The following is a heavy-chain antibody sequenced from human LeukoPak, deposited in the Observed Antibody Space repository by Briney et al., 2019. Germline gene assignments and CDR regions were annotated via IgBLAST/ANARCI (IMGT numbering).Heavy chain of an antibody. J-gene: IGHJ3*02. V-gene: IGHV4-61*01. CDR1: GRSVSSGSYY. CDR3: ARVLGTMYHDAFDI. CDR2: IYSSEIT. D-gene: IGHD1-7*01. Sequence: SETLSLTCTVSGRSVSSGSYYWRWIRQPPGKGLEWIAYIYSSEITSYNPSLKGRVTISVDMSKNQFSLNLISLTAADTAVYYCARVLGTMYHDAFDIWGLGTMVTVSS.